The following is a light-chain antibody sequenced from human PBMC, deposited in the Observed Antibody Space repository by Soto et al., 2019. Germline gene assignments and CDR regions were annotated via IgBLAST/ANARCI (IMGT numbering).Light chain of an antibody. V-gene: IGKV3-15*01. J-gene: IGKJ2*01. CDR1: QSVSSN. CDR2: GAS. CDR3: QQYNDSPPYT. Sequence: EIVMTQSPATLSVSPGERATLSCRASQSVSSNLAWYQQKPGQAPRLLIYGASTRATGIPARFSGSGSGTEFTLTISSLQSEDYAVYYWQQYNDSPPYTFGQGTKLEIK.